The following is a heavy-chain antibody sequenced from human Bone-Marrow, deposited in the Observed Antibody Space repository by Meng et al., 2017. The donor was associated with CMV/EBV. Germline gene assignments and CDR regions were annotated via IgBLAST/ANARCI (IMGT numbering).Heavy chain of an antibody. J-gene: IGHJ4*02. CDR1: GYTFTGYY. V-gene: IGHV1-2*02. D-gene: IGHD3-22*01. CDR3: ARVPSSGYYGSLGY. Sequence: ASVKVSCKASGYTFTGYYMYWVRQAPGQGLEWMGWIRPNSGGTNYAQKFLGRVTMTRDTSISTAYMELSRLRSDDTAMYYCARVPSSGYYGSLGYWGQGTLVTVSS. CDR2: IRPNSGGT.